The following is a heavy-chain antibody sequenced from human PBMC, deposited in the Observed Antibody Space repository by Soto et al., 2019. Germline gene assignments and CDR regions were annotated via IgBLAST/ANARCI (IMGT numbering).Heavy chain of an antibody. Sequence: QVQLVQSGAEVKRPGASVKVSCKASGYTFTGYGISWVRQAPGQGLEWMGRINAYNDNTDYAQKFQGRVTPTTDTSTSRAYMELRSLRSDDTAVYYCARRIGSPYAYLDYWGQGTLVTVSS. CDR1: GYTFTGYG. CDR3: ARRIGSPYAYLDY. V-gene: IGHV1-18*01. D-gene: IGHD4-17*01. CDR2: INAYNDNT. J-gene: IGHJ4*02.